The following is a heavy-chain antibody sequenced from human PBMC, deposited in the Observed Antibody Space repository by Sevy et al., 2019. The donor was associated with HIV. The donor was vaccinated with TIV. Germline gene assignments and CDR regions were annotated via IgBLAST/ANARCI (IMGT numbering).Heavy chain of an antibody. CDR2: FSAGGYT. J-gene: IGHJ4*01. V-gene: IGHV3-23*01. D-gene: IGHD6-13*01. Sequence: GGSLRLSCAASGFTFSAYAMAWVRQAPGKGLEWVSVFSAGGYTYYADSVKGRFTISRDNSKNTLYLQMNSMRAEDTAVYYCAKKSTPDGEAAAGPFEYWGQGTLVTVSS. CDR1: GFTFSAYA. CDR3: AKKSTPDGEAAAGPFEY.